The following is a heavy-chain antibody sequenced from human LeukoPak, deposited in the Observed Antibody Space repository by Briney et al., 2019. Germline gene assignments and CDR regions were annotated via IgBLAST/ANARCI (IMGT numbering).Heavy chain of an antibody. CDR3: ASSMVRGVPTGY. V-gene: IGHV4-59*12. CDR1: GGSISSYY. Sequence: SETLSLTCTVSGGSISSYYWSWIRQPPGKGLEWIGYIYYSGSTNYNPSLKSRVTISVDRSKNQFSLKLSSVTAADTAVYYCASSMVRGVPTGYWGQGTLVTVSS. CDR2: IYYSGST. D-gene: IGHD3-10*01. J-gene: IGHJ4*02.